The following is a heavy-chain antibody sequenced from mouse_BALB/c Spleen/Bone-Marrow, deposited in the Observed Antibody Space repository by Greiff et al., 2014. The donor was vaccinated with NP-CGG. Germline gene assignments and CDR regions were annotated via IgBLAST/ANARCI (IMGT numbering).Heavy chain of an antibody. CDR3: ARRYGNYYFDY. CDR2: IHPYNDGT. J-gene: IGHJ2*01. Sequence: VHVKQSGPELVKPGASVKMSCKASGYTFTSYVMHWVKQKPGQGLEWIGYIHPYNDGTKYNEKFKGKATLTSDKSSSTAYMELSSLTSEDSGVYYCARRYGNYYFDYWGQGTTLTVSS. V-gene: IGHV1-14*01. D-gene: IGHD2-10*02. CDR1: GYTFTSYV.